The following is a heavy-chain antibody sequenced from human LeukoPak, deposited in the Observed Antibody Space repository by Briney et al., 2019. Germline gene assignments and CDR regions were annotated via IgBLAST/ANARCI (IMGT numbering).Heavy chain of an antibody. CDR2: INHSGST. CDR1: GGSFSGYY. J-gene: IGHJ4*02. V-gene: IGHV4-34*01. CDR3: ARGLFDY. Sequence: PSETLSLTCAVYGGSFSGYYWSWIRQPPGKGLEWIGEINHSGSTNYNPSLKSRVTISVDTSKNQFSLKLSSVTAAGTAVYYCARGLFDYWGQGTLVTVSS.